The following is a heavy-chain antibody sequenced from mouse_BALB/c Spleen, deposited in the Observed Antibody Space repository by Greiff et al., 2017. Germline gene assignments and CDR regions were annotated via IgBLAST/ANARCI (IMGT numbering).Heavy chain of an antibody. J-gene: IGHJ4*01. D-gene: IGHD1-1*01. V-gene: IGHV14-3*02. CDR2: IDPANGNT. CDR1: GFNIKDTY. Sequence: EVKLMESGAELVKPGASVKLSCTASGFNIKDTYMHWVKQRPEQGLEWIGRIDPANGNTKYDPKFQGKATITADTSSNTAYLQLSSLTSEDTAVYYCARAGDYYGSSPQSMDYWGQGTSVTVSS. CDR3: ARAGDYYGSSPQSMDY.